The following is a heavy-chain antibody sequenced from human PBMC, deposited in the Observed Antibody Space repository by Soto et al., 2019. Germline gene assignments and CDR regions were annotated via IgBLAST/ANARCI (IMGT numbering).Heavy chain of an antibody. CDR2: VSGSGDKT. V-gene: IGHV3-23*01. CDR1: GFTFTNYA. CDR3: AKVGGDNSVYRPFDY. J-gene: IGHJ4*02. D-gene: IGHD3-22*01. Sequence: PGGSLRLSCAASGFTFTNYAMNWVRQAPGKGLECVSTVSGSGDKTYYADSVKGRFTISRDSSKNTLYLQMNNLRAEDTALYYCAKVGGDNSVYRPFDYWGQGTLVTVSS.